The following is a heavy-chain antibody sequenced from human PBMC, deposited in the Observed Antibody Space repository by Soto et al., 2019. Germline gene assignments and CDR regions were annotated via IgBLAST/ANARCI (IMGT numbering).Heavy chain of an antibody. V-gene: IGHV3-9*01. CDR1: GFTFDDFA. CDR3: AKGGTVAFCGGGRCDFVS. CDR2: ITWNGKIT. J-gene: IGHJ5*02. D-gene: IGHD2-21*01. Sequence: EVHLVDSGGGLAQPGRSLRLSCAASGFTFDDFAMHWVRRVSGKGLEWVSSITWNGKITGYVDSVKGRFIISRSNAKNSLYLQMNSLRREEPALYYCAKGGTVAFCGGGRCDFVSCGQRTQVSVSS.